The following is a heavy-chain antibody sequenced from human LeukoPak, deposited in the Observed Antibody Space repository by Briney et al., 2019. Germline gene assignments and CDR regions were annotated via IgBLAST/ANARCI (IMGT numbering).Heavy chain of an antibody. CDR1: GGSFSGYY. CDR2: INHSGST. V-gene: IGHV4-34*01. CDR3: ARGRSSSWSRRDAFDI. Sequence: PSETLSLTCAVYGGSFSGYYWSWIRQPPGKGLDWIGEINHSGSTNYNPSLKSRVTISVDTSKNQFSLKLGSVTAADTAVYYCARGRSSSWSRRDAFDIWGQGTMVTVSS. J-gene: IGHJ3*02. D-gene: IGHD6-13*01.